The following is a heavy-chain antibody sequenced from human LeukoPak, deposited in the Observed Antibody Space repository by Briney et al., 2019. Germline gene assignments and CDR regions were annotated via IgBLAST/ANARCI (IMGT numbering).Heavy chain of an antibody. CDR1: GYTFTSYY. CDR2: INPSGGST. V-gene: IGHV1-46*01. J-gene: IGHJ3*02. D-gene: IGHD6-13*01. Sequence: ASVKVSCKASGYTFTSYYMHWVRQAPGQGLEWMGIINPSGGSTSYAQKFQGRVTMTRDTSTSTVYMELSSLRSEDTAVYYCARGGGLDIAAAATDAFDIWGQGTMVTVSS. CDR3: ARGGGLDIAAAATDAFDI.